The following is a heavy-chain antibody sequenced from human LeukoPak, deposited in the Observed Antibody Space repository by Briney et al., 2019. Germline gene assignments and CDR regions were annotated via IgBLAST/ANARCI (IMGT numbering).Heavy chain of an antibody. V-gene: IGHV3-33*01. J-gene: IGHJ4*02. CDR3: ARGQEYYYDSSPYSKFDY. Sequence: PGGSLRLSCAASGITFNNYGMHWVRQAPGKGLEWVAAIWYDGSNKYYADSVKGRFTISRDNSKNTLYLQMNSLRAEDTALYYCARGQEYYYDSSPYSKFDYWGQGTLVTVSS. CDR2: IWYDGSNK. CDR1: GITFNNYG. D-gene: IGHD3-22*01.